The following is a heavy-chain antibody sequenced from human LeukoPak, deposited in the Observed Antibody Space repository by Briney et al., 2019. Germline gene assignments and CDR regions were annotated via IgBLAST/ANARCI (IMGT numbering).Heavy chain of an antibody. CDR3: ASRPSMVAATGSLDY. D-gene: IGHD6-13*01. CDR1: GGSDSSSTYY. J-gene: IGHJ4*02. CDR2: IYYTGST. Sequence: PSETLSLTCTVSGGSDSSSTYYWGWIRQPPGKGLEWIGHIYYTGSTHYNPSLKSRVTISVDTSKNQFSLKVTSVTAADTAVYYCASRPSMVAATGSLDYWGQGTLVTVSS. V-gene: IGHV4-39*01.